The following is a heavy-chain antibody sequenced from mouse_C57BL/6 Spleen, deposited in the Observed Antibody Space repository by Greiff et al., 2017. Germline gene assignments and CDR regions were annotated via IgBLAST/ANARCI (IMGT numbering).Heavy chain of an antibody. CDR2: ISSGGDYI. CDR1: GFTFSSYA. Sequence: EVQLQESGEGLVKPGGSLKLSCAASGFTFSSYAMSWVRQTPEKRLEWVAYISSGGDYIYYADTVKGRFTISRDNARNTLYLQMSSLKSEDTAMYYCTRVYGKGNFDYWGQGTTLTVSS. V-gene: IGHV5-9-1*02. D-gene: IGHD2-1*01. J-gene: IGHJ2*01. CDR3: TRVYGKGNFDY.